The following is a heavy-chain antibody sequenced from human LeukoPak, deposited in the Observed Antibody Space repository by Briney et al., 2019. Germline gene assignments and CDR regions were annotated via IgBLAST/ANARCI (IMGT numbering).Heavy chain of an antibody. CDR3: AKRIAAGGSPVYFDY. J-gene: IGHJ4*02. CDR2: ISASANNT. D-gene: IGHD6-13*01. V-gene: IGHV3-23*01. CDR1: GFPFSSYA. Sequence: GGSLRLSCAASGFPFSSYAMTWVRQAPGKGLEWVSTISASANNTYYTDSVKGRFTISRDNSKNTLYLQMSSLSAEDTAVYYCAKRIAAGGSPVYFDYRGQGTLITVSS.